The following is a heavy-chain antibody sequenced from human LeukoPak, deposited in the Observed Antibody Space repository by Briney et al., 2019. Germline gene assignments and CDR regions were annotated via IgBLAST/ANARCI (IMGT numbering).Heavy chain of an antibody. CDR3: ARDLTTPSSLYYYDSSGDLGY. CDR1: GYTLTSNA. J-gene: IGHJ4*02. Sequence: ASVKVSCKASGYTLTSNAVTWVRQAPGQGLEWMGWISAYNGNTNSAQKLQGRVTMTIDTSTSTAYMELRSLRSDDTAVYYCARDLTTPSSLYYYDSSGDLGYWGQGTLVTVSS. CDR2: ISAYNGNT. D-gene: IGHD3-22*01. V-gene: IGHV1-18*01.